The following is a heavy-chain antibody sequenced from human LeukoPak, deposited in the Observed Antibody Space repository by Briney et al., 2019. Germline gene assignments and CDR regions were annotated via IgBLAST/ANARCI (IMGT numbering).Heavy chain of an antibody. CDR2: IRCRDGGT. CDR3: AKWGDYDILTGYYDSDY. J-gene: IGHJ4*01. Sequence: PGASLRLSCAASGFIFSNYAMSWVRQAPGKVLGWVSAIRCRDGGTYYAEAVTGRFTVSRDDPKNTLYLQMNTLRVEDTAVYYCAKWGDYDILTGYYDSDYWGHGTLVTVSS. CDR1: GFIFSNYA. V-gene: IGHV3-23*01. D-gene: IGHD3-9*01.